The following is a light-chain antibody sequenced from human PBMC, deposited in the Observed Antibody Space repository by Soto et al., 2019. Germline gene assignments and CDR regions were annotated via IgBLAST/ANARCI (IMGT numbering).Light chain of an antibody. J-gene: IGLJ3*02. Sequence: QSALTQPASVSGSPGQSITISCTGTTSDVGRYNYVSWHQQHPGKAPKLLIFDVSKRPSGVSDRFSGSKSGNTASLTISGLQAEDEADYYCNSYTTGTTWVFGGGTKLTVL. CDR1: TSDVGRYNY. CDR2: DVS. V-gene: IGLV2-14*01. CDR3: NSYTTGTTWV.